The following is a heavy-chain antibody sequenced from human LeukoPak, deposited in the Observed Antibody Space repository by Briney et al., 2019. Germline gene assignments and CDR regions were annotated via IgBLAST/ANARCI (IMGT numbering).Heavy chain of an antibody. J-gene: IGHJ4*02. CDR2: IWYDGSNK. CDR3: AKDLFTVAGPNDY. CDR1: GFTFSSYG. D-gene: IGHD6-19*01. Sequence: PGGSLRLSCAASGFTFSSYGMHWVRQAPGKGLEWVAVIWYDGSNKYYADSVKGRFTISRDNSKNTLYLQMNSLRAEDTAVYYCAKDLFTVAGPNDYWGQGTLVTVSS. V-gene: IGHV3-33*06.